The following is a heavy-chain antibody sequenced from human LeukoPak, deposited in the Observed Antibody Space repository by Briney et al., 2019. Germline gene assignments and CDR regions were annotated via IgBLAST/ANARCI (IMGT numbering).Heavy chain of an antibody. CDR3: AKVRVGTAHFDY. V-gene: IGHV3-30*18. Sequence: GGSLRLSCAASGFTFSDYYMSWIRQAPGKGLEWVAVISYDGSNKYYADSVKGRFTISRDNSKNTLYLQMNSLRAEDTAVYYCAKVRVGTAHFDYWGQGTLVTVSS. J-gene: IGHJ4*02. CDR1: GFTFSDYY. CDR2: ISYDGSNK. D-gene: IGHD2-15*01.